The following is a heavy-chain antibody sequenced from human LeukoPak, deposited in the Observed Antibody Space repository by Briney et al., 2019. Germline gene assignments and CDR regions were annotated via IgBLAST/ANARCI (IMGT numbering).Heavy chain of an antibody. V-gene: IGHV3-11*01. CDR3: AREVVVFPDYYYYGLDV. J-gene: IGHJ6*02. Sequence: GGSLRLSCAASGFTFSDYYMTWIRQAPGKGLEWVSYISRSGSSLYYGDSEKGRFSISRDNAKNALYLQMNSLRAEDTAVYYCAREVVVFPDYYYYGLDVWGQGTTVTVSS. CDR1: GFTFSDYY. CDR2: ISRSGSSL. D-gene: IGHD2-2*01.